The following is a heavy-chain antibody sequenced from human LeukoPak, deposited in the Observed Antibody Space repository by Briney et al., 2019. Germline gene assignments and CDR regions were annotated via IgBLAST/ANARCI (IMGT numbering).Heavy chain of an antibody. V-gene: IGHV4-39*07. CDR2: INHSGST. CDR1: GGSISSSSYY. Sequence: SETLSLTCTVSGGSISSSSYYWSWIRQPPGKGLEWIGEINHSGSTNYNPSLKSRVTISVDTSKNQFSLKLSSVTAADTAVYYCARRKRWLQFSGNDYWGQGTLVTVSS. J-gene: IGHJ4*02. CDR3: ARRKRWLQFSGNDY. D-gene: IGHD5-24*01.